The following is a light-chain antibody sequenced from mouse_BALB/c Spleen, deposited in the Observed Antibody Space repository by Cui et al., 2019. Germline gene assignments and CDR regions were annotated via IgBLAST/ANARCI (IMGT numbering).Light chain of an antibody. CDR2: ATS. J-gene: IGKJ5*01. Sequence: QIVLSQFPAILSASPGEKVTISCRASPSVSYMHWYQQKPGSTPKPWTYATSNLASGVPARFSGSGSGTSYTLTISRVEAEDAATYDCQQWSSNPTMVTFGAGTKLELK. CDR1: PSVSY. V-gene: IGKV4-72*01. CDR3: QQWSSNPTMVT.